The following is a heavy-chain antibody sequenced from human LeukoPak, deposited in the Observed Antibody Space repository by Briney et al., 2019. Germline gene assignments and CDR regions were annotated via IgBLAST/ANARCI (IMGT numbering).Heavy chain of an antibody. Sequence: PGGSLRLSCAASGLTFSNVWVSWVRQAPGKGLEWVAGMTGSGGSTYYADSVKGRFTISRDNSKNTFYVEMKSLRAEDTGIYYCVKDLVEAFDYLSGWLDPWGQGTLVLVSS. CDR2: MTGSGGST. CDR1: GLTFSNVW. J-gene: IGHJ5*02. CDR3: VKDLVEAFDYLSGWLDP. V-gene: IGHV3-23*01. D-gene: IGHD5-12*01.